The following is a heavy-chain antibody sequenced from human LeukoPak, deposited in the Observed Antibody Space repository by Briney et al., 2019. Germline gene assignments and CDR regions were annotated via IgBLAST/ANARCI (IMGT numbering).Heavy chain of an antibody. Sequence: GASLRLSCAAFGFIFSNYDMYWARQAPGKGLEWVSAISGRSGSTYYADSVKGRFTISRDSSKNTLYLQMNSLRADDTAVYYCAKWGDYDVLTGYYVSDFWGQGTLFTVSS. CDR1: GFIFSNYD. CDR3: AKWGDYDVLTGYYVSDF. V-gene: IGHV3-23*01. D-gene: IGHD3-9*01. CDR2: ISGRSGST. J-gene: IGHJ4*02.